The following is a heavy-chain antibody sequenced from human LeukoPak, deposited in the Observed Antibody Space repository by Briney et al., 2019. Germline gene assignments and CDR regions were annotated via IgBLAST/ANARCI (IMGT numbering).Heavy chain of an antibody. CDR2: ICYSGST. Sequence: PSETLSLTCTVSGGSFSSGIYCWGWIRQPPGKGLQWIGSICYSGSTYYNPSLKGRVTISVDTSKNHFSLKLTSVTAADTAVYYCAKWRQANWFDPWGQGILVTVSS. CDR1: GGSFSSGIYC. CDR3: AKWRQANWFDP. D-gene: IGHD2-8*01. V-gene: IGHV4-39*02. J-gene: IGHJ5*02.